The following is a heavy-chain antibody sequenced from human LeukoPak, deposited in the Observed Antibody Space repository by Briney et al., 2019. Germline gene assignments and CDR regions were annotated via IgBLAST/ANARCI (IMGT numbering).Heavy chain of an antibody. D-gene: IGHD3-10*01. J-gene: IGHJ4*02. CDR2: ISGSGGST. Sequence: GGSLRLSCAASGFTFSSYAMSWVRQAPGKGLEWGSAISGSGGSTYYADSVKGRFTISRDNSKNTLYLQMNSLRAEDTAVYYCAKDLSLLWFGELLLGNYWGQGTLVTVSS. CDR1: GFTFSSYA. V-gene: IGHV3-23*01. CDR3: AKDLSLLWFGELLLGNY.